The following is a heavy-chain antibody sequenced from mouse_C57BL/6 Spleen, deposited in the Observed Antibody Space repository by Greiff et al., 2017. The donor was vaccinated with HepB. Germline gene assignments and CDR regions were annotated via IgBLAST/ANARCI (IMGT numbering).Heavy chain of an antibody. CDR1: GYTFTDYY. Sequence: VQLQQSGPELVKPGASVKISCKASGYTFTDYYMNWVKQSHGKSLEWIGDINPNNGGTSYNQKFKGKATLTVDKSSSTAYMELRSLTSEDSAVYYCARALWDRYFDVWGTGTTVTVSS. CDR3: ARALWDRYFDV. CDR2: INPNNGGT. V-gene: IGHV1-26*01. J-gene: IGHJ1*03. D-gene: IGHD4-1*01.